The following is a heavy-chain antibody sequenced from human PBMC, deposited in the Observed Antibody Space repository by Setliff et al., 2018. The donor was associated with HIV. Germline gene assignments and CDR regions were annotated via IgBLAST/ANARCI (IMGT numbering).Heavy chain of an antibody. CDR3: ARTKGWLQFFDH. J-gene: IGHJ5*02. V-gene: IGHV4-61*09. Sequence: SETLSLTCTVSGGSISRGSYSWSWIRQPAGKGLEWIGHISTSGITNYNPSLKSRVTMSVDTSKNHFSLKLTSLTAADTAVYYCARTKGWLQFFDHWGQGTLVTV. CDR1: GGSISRGSYS. CDR2: ISTSGIT. D-gene: IGHD5-12*01.